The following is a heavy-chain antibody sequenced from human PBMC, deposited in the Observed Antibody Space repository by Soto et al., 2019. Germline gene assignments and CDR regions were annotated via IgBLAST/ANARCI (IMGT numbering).Heavy chain of an antibody. Sequence: SCVASGFTFDNCAMNCVRPAPGKGLEWVAGVSPHAANKYYADSVRGRFIISRDDSRKTVSLDMNSLRGDDSAMYYCATEEANTTWNFDYWGQGTVVTVSS. CDR3: ATEEANTTWNFDY. J-gene: IGHJ4*02. D-gene: IGHD1-1*01. CDR1: GFTFDNCA. V-gene: IGHV3-23*01. CDR2: VSPHAANK.